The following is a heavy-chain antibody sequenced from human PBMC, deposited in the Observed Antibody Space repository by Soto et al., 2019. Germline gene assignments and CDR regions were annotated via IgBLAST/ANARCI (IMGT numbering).Heavy chain of an antibody. V-gene: IGHV4-59*01. CDR3: ARGLGAGTTGLHANYYYYYYMDV. Sequence: PSETLSLTCTVSGGSISSYYWSWIRQPPGKGLEWIGYIYYSGSTNYNPSLKSRVTISVDTSKNQFSLKLSSVTAADTAVYYCARGLGAGTTGLHANYYYYYYMDVWGKGTTVTVSS. D-gene: IGHD1-7*01. CDR1: GGSISSYY. CDR2: IYYSGST. J-gene: IGHJ6*03.